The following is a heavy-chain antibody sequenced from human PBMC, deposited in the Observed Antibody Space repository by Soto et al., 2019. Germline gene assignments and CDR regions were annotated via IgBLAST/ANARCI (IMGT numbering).Heavy chain of an antibody. V-gene: IGHV3-33*01. CDR2: IWYDGSNK. J-gene: IGHJ6*03. Sequence: GGSLRLSCAASGFTFSSYGMHWVRQAPGKGLEWVAVIWYDGSNKYYADSVKGRFTISRDNSKNTLYLQMNSLRAEDTAVYYCARLGGDYEDYYYYMDVWGKGTTVTVSS. CDR3: ARLGGDYEDYYYYMDV. D-gene: IGHD4-17*01. CDR1: GFTFSSYG.